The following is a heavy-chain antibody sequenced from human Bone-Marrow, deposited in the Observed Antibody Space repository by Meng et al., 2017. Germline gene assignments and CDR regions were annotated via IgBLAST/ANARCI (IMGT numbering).Heavy chain of an antibody. J-gene: IGHJ6*02. CDR1: GGTFSSYA. D-gene: IGHD3-10*01. CDR3: ARDRQPYYYGSGSYYPTDSSYYGMDV. V-gene: IGHV1-69*05. Sequence: SVKVSCKASGGTFSSYAISWVRQAPGQGLEWMGGIIPIFGTANYAQKFQGRVTITTDESTSTAYMELSSLRSEDTAVYYCARDRQPYYYGSGSYYPTDSSYYGMDVWGQGTRVTVSS. CDR2: IIPIFGTA.